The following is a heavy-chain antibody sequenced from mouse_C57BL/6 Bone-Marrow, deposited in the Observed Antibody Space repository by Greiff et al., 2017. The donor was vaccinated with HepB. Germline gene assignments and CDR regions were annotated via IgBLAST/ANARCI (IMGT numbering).Heavy chain of an antibody. CDR2: IYPGSGNT. V-gene: IGHV1-66*01. CDR1: GYSLTSYY. CDR3: ARGKRGWFAY. Sequence: VQLQQSGPELVKPGASVKISCKASGYSLTSYYIHWVKQRPGQGLEWIGWIYPGSGNTKYNEKFKGKATLTADTSSSTAYMQLSSLTSEDSAVYSCARGKRGWFAYWGQGTLVTVSA. J-gene: IGHJ3*01.